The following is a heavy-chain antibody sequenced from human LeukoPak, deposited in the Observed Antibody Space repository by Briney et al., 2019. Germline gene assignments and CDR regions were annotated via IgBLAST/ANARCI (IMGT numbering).Heavy chain of an antibody. V-gene: IGHV3-74*01. CDR2: IDNGGTTT. CDR1: GFSFSTYW. Sequence: GGSLRLSFVASGFSFSTYWMHWVRQAPGKGLVWVSRIDNGGTTTLYADSVRGRFTISRDNSKNTLYLQMNSLRAEDTAVYYCAKDQTETGETGFDYWGQGTLVTVSS. CDR3: AKDQTETGETGFDY. J-gene: IGHJ4*02. D-gene: IGHD1-1*01.